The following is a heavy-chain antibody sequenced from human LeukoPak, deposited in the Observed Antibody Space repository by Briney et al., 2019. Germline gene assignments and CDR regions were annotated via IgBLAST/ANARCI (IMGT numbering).Heavy chain of an antibody. J-gene: IGHJ6*03. V-gene: IGHV1-2*02. CDR2: INPNSGGT. Sequence: ASVKVSCKASGYTFTGYYMHWVRQAPGQGLEWMGWINPNSGGTNYAQKFQGRVTMTRDTSISTAYMELSRLRSDDTAVYYCARDLMDKELLLGFYYYYMDVWGKGTTVTVSS. CDR3: ARDLMDKELLLGFYYYYMDV. CDR1: GYTFTGYY. D-gene: IGHD1-7*01.